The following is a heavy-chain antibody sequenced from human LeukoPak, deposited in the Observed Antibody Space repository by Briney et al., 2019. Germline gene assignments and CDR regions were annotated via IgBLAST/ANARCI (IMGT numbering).Heavy chain of an antibody. Sequence: GGSLRLSCAASGFNFGSYSMTWVRQAPGKGLEWVSVISADSAATFYADSVKGRFTISRDNAKNSLYLQMNSLRAEDTAVYYCASGYSYGLFDYWGQGTLVTVSS. D-gene: IGHD5-18*01. CDR1: GFNFGSYS. CDR3: ASGYSYGLFDY. J-gene: IGHJ4*02. V-gene: IGHV3-23*01. CDR2: ISADSAAT.